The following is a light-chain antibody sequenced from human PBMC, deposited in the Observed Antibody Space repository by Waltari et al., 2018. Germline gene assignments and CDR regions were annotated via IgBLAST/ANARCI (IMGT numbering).Light chain of an antibody. Sequence: EIVLTQSPATLSLSPGERATVSCRASQSVGRHLAWYQQKAGQAPRLLIYDASNRAADTPARFSSSGSGTDFTLTISSLEPEDFAVYYCQQRSTWPSVTFGGGTKVELK. CDR1: QSVGRH. CDR3: QQRSTWPSVT. V-gene: IGKV3-11*01. J-gene: IGKJ4*01. CDR2: DAS.